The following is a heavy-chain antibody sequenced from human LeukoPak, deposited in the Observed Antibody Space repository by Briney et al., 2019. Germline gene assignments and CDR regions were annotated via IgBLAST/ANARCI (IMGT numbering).Heavy chain of an antibody. J-gene: IGHJ6*02. CDR2: IKKDGSEK. Sequence: GGSLRLSCAASGFTFNSYWMSWVRQAPGKGVEWVANIKKDGSEKYYVDSVKGRFTISRDNAKNSLYLQMNSLRAEDTAVYYCARVSGAYYYNYGMDVWGQGTPVTVSS. D-gene: IGHD6-25*01. CDR1: GFTFNSYW. V-gene: IGHV3-7*01. CDR3: ARVSGAYYYNYGMDV.